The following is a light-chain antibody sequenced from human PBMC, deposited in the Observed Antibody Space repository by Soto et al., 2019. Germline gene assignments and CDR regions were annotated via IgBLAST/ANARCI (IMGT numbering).Light chain of an antibody. J-gene: IGKJ4*01. CDR1: QDISNY. V-gene: IGKV1-33*01. CDR2: EAS. Sequence: DIQMTQSPSSLSASVGDRVTITCQASQDISNYLNWYRQRAGKAPQLLIYEASNLQTGVSSRFSGTGSGTDFTFTISSLQPEDFATYYCQHYANFPVTFGGGTKVEIK. CDR3: QHYANFPVT.